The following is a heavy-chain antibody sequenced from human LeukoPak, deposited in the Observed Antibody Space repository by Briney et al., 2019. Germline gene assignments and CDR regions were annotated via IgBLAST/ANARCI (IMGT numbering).Heavy chain of an antibody. D-gene: IGHD3-22*01. CDR2: IYYSGSN. J-gene: IGHJ5*02. CDR3: ARVGIVVGLYNWIDP. Sequence: SETLSLTCTVSGGSTSSSSYYWGWIRQPPGKGLEWIGSIYYSGSNYYNPSLKSRVTISVDTSKNQFSLKLSSVTAADTAVYYCARVGIVVGLYNWIDPWGQGTLVTVSS. CDR1: GGSTSSSSYY. V-gene: IGHV4-39*07.